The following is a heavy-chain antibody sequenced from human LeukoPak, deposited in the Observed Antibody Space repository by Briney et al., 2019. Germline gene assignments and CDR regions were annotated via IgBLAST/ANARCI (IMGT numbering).Heavy chain of an antibody. V-gene: IGHV4-34*01. CDR1: GFTFDDYG. Sequence: GSLRLSCAASGFTFDDYGMSWIRQPPGKGLEWIGEINHSGSTNYNPSLMSRVTISVDTSKNQFSLKLSSVTAADTAVYFCARQNYGSAPLRYWGQGTLVTVSS. CDR2: INHSGST. CDR3: ARQNYGSAPLRY. D-gene: IGHD3-10*01. J-gene: IGHJ4*02.